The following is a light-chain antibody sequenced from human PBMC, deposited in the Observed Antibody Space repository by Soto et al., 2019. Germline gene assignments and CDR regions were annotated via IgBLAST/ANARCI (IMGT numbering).Light chain of an antibody. J-gene: IGLJ1*01. CDR2: SNN. CDR1: SSNIGSST. Sequence: QSALTQPPSASGTPGQRVTISCSGSSSNIGSSTVNWYQQLPGTAPKLLIYSNNQRPSGVPDRFSGSKSGTSASLAISGLQSEDGTDYYCAAWDDSLNGLYVFGTGTKVTVL. CDR3: AAWDDSLNGLYV. V-gene: IGLV1-44*01.